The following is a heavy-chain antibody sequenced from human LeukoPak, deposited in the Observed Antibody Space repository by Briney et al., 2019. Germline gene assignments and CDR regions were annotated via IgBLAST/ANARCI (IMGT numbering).Heavy chain of an antibody. CDR2: ITGSADIT. J-gene: IGHJ3*02. Sequence: GGTLRLSCAASGFTFSNYGMNWVRQAPGKGLEWVSGITGSADITYYADSVKGRFTISRDNSKNTLYLQMNSLRAEDTAVYYCVSGNAFDIWGQGTMVTVSS. CDR1: GFTFSNYG. CDR3: VSGNAFDI. V-gene: IGHV3-23*01.